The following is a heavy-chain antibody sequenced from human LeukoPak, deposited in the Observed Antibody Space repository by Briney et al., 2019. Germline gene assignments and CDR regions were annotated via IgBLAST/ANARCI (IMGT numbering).Heavy chain of an antibody. Sequence: GGSLRLSCAASGFTFSSYAMSWVRQAPGKGLEWVSAISGSGGSTYYADSVKGRFTISRDNSKNTLYLQMNGLRAEDTAVYYCAKGGRGYSYGSVLDAFDIWGQGTMVTVSS. CDR2: ISGSGGST. J-gene: IGHJ3*02. CDR1: GFTFSSYA. CDR3: AKGGRGYSYGSVLDAFDI. V-gene: IGHV3-23*01. D-gene: IGHD5-18*01.